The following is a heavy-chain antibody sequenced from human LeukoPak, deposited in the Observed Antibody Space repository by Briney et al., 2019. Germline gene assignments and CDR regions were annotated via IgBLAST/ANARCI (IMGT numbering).Heavy chain of an antibody. D-gene: IGHD3-22*01. Sequence: SETLSLTCTVSGGSISSGDYYWSWIRQPPGRGLEGIGYIYYSGSTYYNPSLKSRVTISVDTSKNQFSLKLSSVTAADTAAYYCARGDYYDRFWFDPWGQGTLVTVSS. CDR3: ARGDYYDRFWFDP. J-gene: IGHJ5*02. CDR1: GGSISSGDYY. V-gene: IGHV4-30-4*01. CDR2: IYYSGST.